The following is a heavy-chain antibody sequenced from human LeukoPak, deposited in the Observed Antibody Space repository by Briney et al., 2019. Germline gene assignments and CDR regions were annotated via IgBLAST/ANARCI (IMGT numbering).Heavy chain of an antibody. Sequence: GGSLRLSCAASGFSFSNYGMHWVRQAPGKGLEWVAVIWHDGSTEFYADSVKDRFSISRDDSKNTMYLQMNSLRVEDTALYYCAKDDRGGWSGYFDFWGQGTLVTVSS. D-gene: IGHD6-19*01. CDR1: GFSFSNYG. CDR3: AKDDRGGWSGYFDF. CDR2: IWHDGSTE. V-gene: IGHV3-33*06. J-gene: IGHJ4*02.